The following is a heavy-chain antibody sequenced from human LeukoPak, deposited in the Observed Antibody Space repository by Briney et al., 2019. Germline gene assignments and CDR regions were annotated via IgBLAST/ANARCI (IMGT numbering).Heavy chain of an antibody. CDR1: GYSFTGYG. D-gene: IGHD1/OR15-1a*01. CDR3: AREPIHMEHLYYFDH. CDR2: ISTYNAKT. J-gene: IGHJ4*02. Sequence: EASVKVSCKASGYSFTGYGISWVRQAPGQGLEWMGWISTYNAKTTYAQKVQDRVTMTTDTSTSTAYMELRSLRSDETAIYYSAREPIHMEHLYYFDHWGQGTLVTVSS. V-gene: IGHV1-18*01.